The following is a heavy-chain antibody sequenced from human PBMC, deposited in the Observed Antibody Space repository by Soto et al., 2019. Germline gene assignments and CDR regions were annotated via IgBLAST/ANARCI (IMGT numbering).Heavy chain of an antibody. D-gene: IGHD3-3*01. V-gene: IGHV4-30-4*01. CDR3: ALKMYIYFWSDRNWFDP. J-gene: IGHJ5*02. CDR1: GGSISSGDYY. Sequence: SETLSLTCTVSGGSISSGDYYWSWIRQPPGKGLEWIGYIYDSGSIYYNPSLKSRVTISIDTSKNQFSLKLSSVTAADTAVYYCALKMYIYFWSDRNWFDPWGQGTPVTVSS. CDR2: IYDSGSI.